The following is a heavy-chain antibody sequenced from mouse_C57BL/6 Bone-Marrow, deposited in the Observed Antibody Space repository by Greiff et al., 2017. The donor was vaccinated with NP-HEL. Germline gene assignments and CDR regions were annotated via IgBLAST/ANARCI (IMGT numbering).Heavy chain of an antibody. Sequence: VQLQQSGPELVKPGASVKISCKASGYTFTDYYMNWVKQSHGKSLEWIGDINPNNGGTSYNQKFKGKATLTVDKSSSTAYMELRSLTSEDSAVYYCATTIYDGYYVGAMDYWGQGTSVTVSS. D-gene: IGHD2-3*01. J-gene: IGHJ4*01. CDR2: INPNNGGT. CDR1: GYTFTDYY. CDR3: ATTIYDGYYVGAMDY. V-gene: IGHV1-26*01.